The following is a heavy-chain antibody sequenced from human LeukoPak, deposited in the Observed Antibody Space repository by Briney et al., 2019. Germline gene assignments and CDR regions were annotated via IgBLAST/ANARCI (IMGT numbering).Heavy chain of an antibody. CDR3: ARYDPVAGTGYYFDY. J-gene: IGHJ4*02. D-gene: IGHD6-19*01. V-gene: IGHV4-4*07. CDR2: IYTSGST. CDR1: GGSISSYY. Sequence: SETLSLTCTVSGGSISSYYWSWIRQSAGKGLEWIGRIYTSGSTNYNPSLKSRVTMSVDTSKNQFSLKLSSVTAADTAVYYCARYDPVAGTGYYFDYWGQGTLVTVSS.